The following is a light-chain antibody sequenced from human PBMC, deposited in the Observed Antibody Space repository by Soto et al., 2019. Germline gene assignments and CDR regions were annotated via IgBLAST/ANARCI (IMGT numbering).Light chain of an antibody. Sequence: QSVLTQPPSVSAAAGRKVPISCSGSSSNIGNNYVSWYQQLPGTAPKLLIYENNKRPSGIPDRFSGSKSGTSATLGITGLQTGDEADYYCGTWDSSLSAYVFGPGTKVTVL. J-gene: IGLJ1*01. CDR3: GTWDSSLSAYV. CDR2: ENN. V-gene: IGLV1-51*02. CDR1: SSNIGNNY.